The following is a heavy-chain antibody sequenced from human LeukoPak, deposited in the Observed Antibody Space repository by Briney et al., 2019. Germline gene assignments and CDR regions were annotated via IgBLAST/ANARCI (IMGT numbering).Heavy chain of an antibody. CDR3: AKGSSSSRPYYFDS. J-gene: IGHJ4*02. D-gene: IGHD6-6*01. CDR2: ISSSSAGT. CDR1: GFTFSSYV. Sequence: GGSLRLSCAASGFTFSSYVMSWVRQAPGKGLEWVSAISSSSAGTYYADSVKGRFTVSRDNAINTLYLQMNSLRVEDTAAYYCAKGSSSSRPYYFDSWGQGTLVTVSS. V-gene: IGHV3-23*01.